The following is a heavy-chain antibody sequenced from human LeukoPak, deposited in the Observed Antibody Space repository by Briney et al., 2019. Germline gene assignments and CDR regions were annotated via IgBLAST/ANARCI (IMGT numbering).Heavy chain of an antibody. V-gene: IGHV3-21*01. CDR3: ARGGSFFVY. D-gene: IGHD1-26*01. CDR2: ITSSSSHI. J-gene: IGHJ4*02. CDR1: GFTFSHYS. Sequence: GGSLRLSCAASGFTFSHYSIDWVRQAPGKGLERVASITSSSSHIYYADSVKGRFTISRDNAKNSLYLQMNSLRAEDTAVYYCARGGSFFVYWGQGTLVTVSS.